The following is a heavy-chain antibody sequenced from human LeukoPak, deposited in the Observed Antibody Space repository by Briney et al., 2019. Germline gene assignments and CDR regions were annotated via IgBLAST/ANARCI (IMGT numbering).Heavy chain of an antibody. D-gene: IGHD1-7*01. CDR3: ARTDITGTTIDY. CDR2: ISPNSGGT. Sequence: ASVKVSCKASGYTFTGYYMHWVRQAPGQGLEWMGWISPNSGGTNYAQKFQGRVTMTRDTSISTAYMELSRLRSDDTAVYYCARTDITGTTIDYWGQGTLVTVSS. CDR1: GYTFTGYY. V-gene: IGHV1-2*02. J-gene: IGHJ4*02.